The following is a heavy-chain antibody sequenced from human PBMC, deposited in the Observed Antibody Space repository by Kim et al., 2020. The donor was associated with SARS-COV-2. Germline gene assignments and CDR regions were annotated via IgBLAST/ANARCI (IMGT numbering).Heavy chain of an antibody. V-gene: IGHV1-69*04. CDR3: ARDPYSSGWYVGPYFDY. J-gene: IGHJ4*02. Sequence: FQGRVTITAEKSTSTAYMELSSLRSEDTAVYYCARDPYSSGWYVGPYFDYWGQGTLVTVSS. D-gene: IGHD6-19*01.